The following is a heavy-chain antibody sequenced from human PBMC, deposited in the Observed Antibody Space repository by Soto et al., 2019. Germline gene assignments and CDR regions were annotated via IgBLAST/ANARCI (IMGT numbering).Heavy chain of an antibody. CDR2: IRSKAYGGTT. D-gene: IGHD6-13*01. CDR3: TRDRGGGSSWFRKVY. V-gene: IGHV3-49*03. J-gene: IGHJ4*02. CDR1: GFTFGDYA. Sequence: GGSLILSCTASGFTFGDYAMSWFRQAPGKGLEWVGFIRSKAYGGTTEYAASVKGRFTISRDDSKSIAYLQMNSLKTEDTAVYYCTRDRGGGSSWFRKVYWGQGTLVTVSS.